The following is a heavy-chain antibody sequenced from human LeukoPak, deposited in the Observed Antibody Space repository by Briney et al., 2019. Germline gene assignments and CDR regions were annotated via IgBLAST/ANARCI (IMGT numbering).Heavy chain of an antibody. CDR2: ISGSGGST. V-gene: IGHV3-23*01. CDR3: AKGRGTYGGYPYYFDY. J-gene: IGHJ4*02. CDR1: GFTFSSYD. D-gene: IGHD4-23*01. Sequence: GGSLRLSCAASGFTFSSYDMRWVRQAPGKGLEWVSGISGSGGSTYYADSVKGRFTISRDNSKNTLELQMSSLRAEDTAVYYCAKGRGTYGGYPYYFDYWGQGTLVSVSS.